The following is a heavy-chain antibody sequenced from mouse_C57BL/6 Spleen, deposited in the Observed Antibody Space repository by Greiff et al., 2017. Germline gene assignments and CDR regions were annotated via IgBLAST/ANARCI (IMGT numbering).Heavy chain of an antibody. V-gene: IGHV5-9*01. J-gene: IGHJ2*01. Sequence: EVQLVESGGGLVKPGGSLKLSCAASGFTFSSYTMSWVRQTPEKRLEWVATISGGGGNTYYQDSVKGRFTISRDNAKNTLYLQMSSLRSEDTALYYCATHYYGSSFLYFDYWGQGTTLTVSS. CDR3: ATHYYGSSFLYFDY. CDR2: ISGGGGNT. D-gene: IGHD1-1*01. CDR1: GFTFSSYT.